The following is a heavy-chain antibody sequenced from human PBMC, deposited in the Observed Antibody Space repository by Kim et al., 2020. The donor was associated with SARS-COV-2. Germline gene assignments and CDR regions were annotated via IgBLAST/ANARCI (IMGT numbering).Heavy chain of an antibody. CDR2: ISYDGSNK. CDR1: GFTFSSYG. Sequence: GGSLRLSCAAPGFTFSSYGMHWVRQAPGKGLEWVAVISYDGSNKYYADSVKGRFTISRDNSKNTLYLQMNSLRAEDTAVYYCARDSRWYSSNWFDPWGQGTLVTVSS. D-gene: IGHD2-15*01. CDR3: ARDSRWYSSNWFDP. V-gene: IGHV3-33*05. J-gene: IGHJ5*02.